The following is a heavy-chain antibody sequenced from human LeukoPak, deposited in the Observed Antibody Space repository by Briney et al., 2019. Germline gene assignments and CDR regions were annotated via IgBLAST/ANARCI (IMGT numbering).Heavy chain of an antibody. CDR2: IGSSGRFT. J-gene: IGHJ4*02. CDR3: VRLTGPSDV. Sequence: PGGSLRLSCAASGFTFNNYPMTWVRQAPWKGLEWVSSIGSSGRFTFFSDFVKGRFAISRDNSKNTLYMQMNSLRVEDTALYYCVRLTGPSDVWGQGTLVTVSS. D-gene: IGHD1-26*01. CDR1: GFTFNNYP. V-gene: IGHV3-23*01.